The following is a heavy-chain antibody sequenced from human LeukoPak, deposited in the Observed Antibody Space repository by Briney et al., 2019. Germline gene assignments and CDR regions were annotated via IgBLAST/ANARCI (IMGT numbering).Heavy chain of an antibody. Sequence: GGSLRLSCTASGFTFSSYEMNWVRQAPGRGLEWVSYISSTGTTIYYADSVKGRFTISRDNTENSLYLQMNSLRAEDTAVYYCARDERPNAFDIWGQGTMVTVSS. CDR2: ISSTGTTI. CDR3: ARDERPNAFDI. CDR1: GFTFSSYE. V-gene: IGHV3-48*03. J-gene: IGHJ3*02.